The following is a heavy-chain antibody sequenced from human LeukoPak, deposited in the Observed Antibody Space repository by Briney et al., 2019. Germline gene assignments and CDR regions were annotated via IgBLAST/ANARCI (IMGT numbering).Heavy chain of an antibody. CDR3: ARDRVSYYYYYMDV. Sequence: NPSQTLSLTCTVSGGSISSGDYYWSWIRQPPGKGLEWIGYIYYSGSTYYNPSLKSRVTISVDTSKNQFSLKLSSVTAADTAVYYCARDRVSYYYYYMDVWGKGTTVTVSS. CDR1: GGSISSGDYY. J-gene: IGHJ6*03. V-gene: IGHV4-30-4*08. CDR2: IYYSGST. D-gene: IGHD6-6*01.